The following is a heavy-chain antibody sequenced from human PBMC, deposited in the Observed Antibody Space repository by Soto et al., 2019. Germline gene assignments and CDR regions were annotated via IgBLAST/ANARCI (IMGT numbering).Heavy chain of an antibody. V-gene: IGHV5-51*01. CDR2: IYPGDSDT. J-gene: IGHJ3*02. D-gene: IGHD1-26*01. Sequence: GESLKISCKGSGYSFTSYWIGWVRQMPGKGLEWMGIIYPGDSDTRYSPSFQGQVTISADKSISTAYLQWSSLKASDTAMYYCARLTILSSYSGSYYAAFDIWGQGTTVTVSS. CDR1: GYSFTSYW. CDR3: ARLTILSSYSGSYYAAFDI.